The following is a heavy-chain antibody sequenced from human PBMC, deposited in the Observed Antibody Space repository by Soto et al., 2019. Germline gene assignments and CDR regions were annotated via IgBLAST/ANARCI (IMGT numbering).Heavy chain of an antibody. Sequence: VGSLRLSCAASGFRFNMYGMHWVRRTPGKGLEWLAVVSYDGSHQYYGDSVKGRFTISRDNSKNTLYLQMNSLRGDDTAVYYCARDRCVGVIVPDNIDHWGQGTLVTVSS. CDR2: VSYDGSHQ. V-gene: IGHV3-30*03. D-gene: IGHD2-21*01. J-gene: IGHJ4*02. CDR3: ARDRCVGVIVPDNIDH. CDR1: GFRFNMYG.